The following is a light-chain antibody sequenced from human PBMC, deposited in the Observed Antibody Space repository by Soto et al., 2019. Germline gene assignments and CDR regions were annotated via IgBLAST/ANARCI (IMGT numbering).Light chain of an antibody. V-gene: IGKV3-11*01. CDR2: DAS. J-gene: IGKJ1*01. CDR3: QQRSDWLPT. Sequence: ILLTEYQATQSVSPGKIATLSCRASQSVNHYLAWYQQEPGRPPRLLIYDASIRPTGIPARFSGSGSGTAFTLTIIYLEPEDFAVYYCQQRSDWLPTFGQGTKVDIK. CDR1: QSVNHY.